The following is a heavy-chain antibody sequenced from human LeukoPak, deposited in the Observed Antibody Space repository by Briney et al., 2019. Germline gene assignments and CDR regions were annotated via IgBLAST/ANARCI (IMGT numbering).Heavy chain of an antibody. CDR1: GFTFSSYE. Sequence: GGSLRLSCAASGFTFSSYEMNWVRQAPGKGLEWVSYISSSGSTIYYADSVKGRFTISRDNAKNSLYLQMNSLRAEDTAVYYCARVEEDAFHIWGQGTMVTVSS. J-gene: IGHJ3*02. CDR3: ARVEEDAFHI. V-gene: IGHV3-48*03. CDR2: ISSSGSTI.